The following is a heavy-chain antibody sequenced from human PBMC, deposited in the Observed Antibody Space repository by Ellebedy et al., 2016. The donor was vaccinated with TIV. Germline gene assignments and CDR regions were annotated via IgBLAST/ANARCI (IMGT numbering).Heavy chain of an antibody. CDR2: IYSGGST. V-gene: IGHV3-66*01. Sequence: GGSLRLSCAASGFTVSSNYMSWVRQAPGKGLEWVSVIYSGGSTYYADSVKGRFTISRDNSKNTLYLQMNSLRAEDTAVYYCASPIAVAGQTYYYYYGMDVWGQGTTVTVSS. J-gene: IGHJ6*02. D-gene: IGHD6-19*01. CDR3: ASPIAVAGQTYYYYYGMDV. CDR1: GFTVSSNY.